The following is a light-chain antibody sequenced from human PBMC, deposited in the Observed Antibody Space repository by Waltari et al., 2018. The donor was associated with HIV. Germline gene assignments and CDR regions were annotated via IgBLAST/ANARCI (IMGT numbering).Light chain of an antibody. J-gene: IGLJ3*02. CDR2: AVT. CDR1: NSNVGSFNF. V-gene: IGLV2-23*02. Sequence: QSALTQPASVSGSPGQSITISCTGTNSNVGSFNFVSWYQQHPGKAPRLMIYAVTKRPAGISNRFAGAKSGNTASLTISGLQAEDEAYYYCSSYAGSNIWVFGGGTKLTVL. CDR3: SSYAGSNIWV.